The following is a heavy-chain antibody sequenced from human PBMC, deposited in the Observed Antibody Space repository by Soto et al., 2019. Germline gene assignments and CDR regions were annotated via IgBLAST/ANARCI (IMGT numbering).Heavy chain of an antibody. V-gene: IGHV3-9*01. CDR1: GFTFDDYA. CDR2: ISWNSGSI. J-gene: IGHJ4*02. Sequence: EVQLVESGGGLVQPGRSLRLSCAASGFTFDDYAMHWVRQAPGKGLESVSGISWNSGSIGYADSVKGRFTISRDNAKNSLYLQMNSLRAEDTALYYCAKDRDCSGGSCYSGAFDYWGQGTLVTVSS. D-gene: IGHD2-15*01. CDR3: AKDRDCSGGSCYSGAFDY.